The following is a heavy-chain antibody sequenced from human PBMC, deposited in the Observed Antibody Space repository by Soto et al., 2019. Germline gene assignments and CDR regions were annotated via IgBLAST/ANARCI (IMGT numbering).Heavy chain of an antibody. D-gene: IGHD3-10*01. CDR1: GFSLSTSGVG. CDR2: IYWNDDK. CDR3: ARHIPGLKWFGAIRGWFDP. Sequence: QITLKESGPTLVKPTQTLTLTCTFSGFSLSTSGVGVGWIRQPPGKALEWLALIYWNDDKRYSPSLKSRLTITKDTSKNQVVLTMTTMDPVDTATYYCARHIPGLKWFGAIRGWFDPWGQGTLVTVSS. V-gene: IGHV2-5*01. J-gene: IGHJ5*02.